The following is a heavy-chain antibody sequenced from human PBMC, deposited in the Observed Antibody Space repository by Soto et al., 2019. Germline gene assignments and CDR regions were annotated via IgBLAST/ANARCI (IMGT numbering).Heavy chain of an antibody. J-gene: IGHJ5*02. D-gene: IGHD2-21*02. CDR2: IYYSGST. CDR3: AVNLAYRGGDCP. Sequence: WSWIRQHPGKCLEWIGYIYYSGSTYYTPSLKSRVTLAVDTSKNQFSLKLSSVTAADTAVYYCAVNLAYRGGDCPWGQGTLVTVSS. V-gene: IGHV4-31*02.